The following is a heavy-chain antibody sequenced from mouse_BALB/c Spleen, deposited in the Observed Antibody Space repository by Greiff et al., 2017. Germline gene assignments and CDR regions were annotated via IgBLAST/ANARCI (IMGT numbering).Heavy chain of an antibody. CDR2: INSNGGST. J-gene: IGHJ3*01. CDR3: ARDTDFAWFAY. CDR1: GFTFSSYG. V-gene: IGHV5-6-3*01. Sequence: EVKLMESGGGLVQPGGSLKLSCAASGFTFSSYGMSWVRQTPDKRLELVATINSNGGSTYYPDSVKGRFTISRDNAKNTLYLQMSSLKSEDTAMYYCARDTDFAWFAYWGQGTLVTVSA.